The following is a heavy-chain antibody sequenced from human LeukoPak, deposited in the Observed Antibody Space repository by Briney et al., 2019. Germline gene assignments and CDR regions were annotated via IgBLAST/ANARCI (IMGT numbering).Heavy chain of an antibody. CDR2: MNPNSGNT. V-gene: IGHV1-8*01. CDR1: AYTFTSYD. CDR3: ARGAPGSYCSGGSCPYFDY. J-gene: IGHJ4*02. D-gene: IGHD2-15*01. Sequence: ASVKVSCKASAYTFTSYDINWVRQATGQELEWMGWMNPNSGNTGYAQKFQGRVTMTRNTSISTAYMELSSLRSEDTAVYYCARGAPGSYCSGGSCPYFDYWGQGTLISVSS.